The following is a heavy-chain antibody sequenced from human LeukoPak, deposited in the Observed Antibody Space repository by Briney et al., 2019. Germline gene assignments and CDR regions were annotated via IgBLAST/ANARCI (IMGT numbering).Heavy chain of an antibody. CDR1: GYTFTSYA. CDR2: INAGNGNT. CDR3: ARDMVRGVSDKGPFDY. V-gene: IGHV1-3*03. J-gene: IGHJ4*02. D-gene: IGHD3-10*01. Sequence: ASVKVSCKASGYTFTSYAMHWVRQAPGQRLEWMGWINAGNGNTKYSQEFQGRVTITRDTSASTAYMELSSLRSEDMAVYYCARDMVRGVSDKGPFDYWGQGTLVTVSS.